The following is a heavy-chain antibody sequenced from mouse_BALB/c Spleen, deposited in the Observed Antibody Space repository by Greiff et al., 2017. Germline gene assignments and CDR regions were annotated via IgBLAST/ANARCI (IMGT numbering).Heavy chain of an antibody. V-gene: IGHV2-3*01. Sequence: VKLMESGPGLVAPSQSLSITCTVSGFSLTSYGVSWVRQPPGKGLEWLGVIWGDGSTNYHSALISRLSISKDNSKSQVFLKLNSLQTDDTATYYCAKGGLGLRRPHWYFDVWGAGTTVTVSS. CDR3: AKGGLGLRRPHWYFDV. CDR2: IWGDGST. D-gene: IGHD2-2*01. CDR1: GFSLTSYG. J-gene: IGHJ1*01.